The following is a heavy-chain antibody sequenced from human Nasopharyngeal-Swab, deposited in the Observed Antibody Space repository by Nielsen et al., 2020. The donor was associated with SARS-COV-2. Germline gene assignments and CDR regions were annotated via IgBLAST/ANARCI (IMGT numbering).Heavy chain of an antibody. Sequence: GASLKISGAASGFTVSSNYMNWVRQPPGKGLEWISVLYSGGNTYYAGSVKGRFTISRDNSKSTLYLQMNNLRAEDTAVYYCARSRNYYYYMDVWGKGTTVTVSS. CDR1: GFTVSSNY. CDR2: LYSGGNT. CDR3: ARSRNYYYYMDV. J-gene: IGHJ6*03. V-gene: IGHV3-66*01.